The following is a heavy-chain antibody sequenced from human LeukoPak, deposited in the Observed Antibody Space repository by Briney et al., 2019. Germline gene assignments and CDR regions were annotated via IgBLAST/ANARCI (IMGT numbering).Heavy chain of an antibody. CDR3: ARAYYYDIYFDY. CDR2: IYYSGST. Sequence: SETLSLTCTVSGGSISSSSYYWGWIRQPPGKGLEWIGSIYYSGSTYYNPSLKSRVTISVDTSKNQFSLKLSSVTAADTAVYYCARAYYYDIYFDYWGQGTLVTVSS. D-gene: IGHD3-22*01. CDR1: GGSISSSSYY. J-gene: IGHJ4*02. V-gene: IGHV4-39*01.